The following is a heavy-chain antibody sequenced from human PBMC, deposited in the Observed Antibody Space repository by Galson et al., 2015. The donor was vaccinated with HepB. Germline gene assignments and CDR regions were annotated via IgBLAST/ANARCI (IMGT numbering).Heavy chain of an antibody. V-gene: IGHV3-64D*06. CDR1: GFTFSSYA. Sequence: SLRLSCAASGFTFSSYAMHWVRQAPGKGLEYVSAISSNGGSTYYADSVKGRFTISRDNSKNTLYLQMSSLRAEDTAVYYCVKVVPSGDSGPAYRGQAPPGT. CDR3: VKVVPSGDSGPAY. J-gene: IGHJ4*02. D-gene: IGHD4-17*01. CDR2: ISSNGGST.